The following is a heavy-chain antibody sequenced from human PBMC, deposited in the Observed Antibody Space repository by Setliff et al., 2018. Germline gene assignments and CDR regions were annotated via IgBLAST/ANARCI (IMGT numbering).Heavy chain of an antibody. CDR3: ARRPGYSSGPFDY. CDR2: IYPGDSDT. Sequence: PGESLTISCKGSGYSFTGYWIGWVRQMPGKGLEWMGIIYPGDSDTRYSPSFQGQVTISADKSISTAYLQWSSLKASDTAMYYCARRPGYSSGPFDYWGQGTLVTVSS. J-gene: IGHJ4*02. V-gene: IGHV5-51*01. D-gene: IGHD6-19*01. CDR1: GYSFTGYW.